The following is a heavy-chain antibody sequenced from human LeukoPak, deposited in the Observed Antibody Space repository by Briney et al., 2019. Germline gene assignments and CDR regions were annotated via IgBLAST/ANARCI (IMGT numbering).Heavy chain of an antibody. J-gene: IGHJ6*02. V-gene: IGHV4-34*01. CDR3: ASLYSSSSRYAFGYYYYGMDV. D-gene: IGHD6-6*01. Sequence: SETLSLTCAVYGGSFSGYYWSWIRQPPGKGLEWIGEINHSGSTNYNPSLKSRVTISVDTSKNQFSLKLSSVTAADTAVYYCASLYSSSSRYAFGYYYYGMDVWGQGTTVTVSS. CDR1: GGSFSGYY. CDR2: INHSGST.